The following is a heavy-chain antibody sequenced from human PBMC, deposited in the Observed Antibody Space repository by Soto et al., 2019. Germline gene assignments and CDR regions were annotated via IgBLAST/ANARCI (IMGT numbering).Heavy chain of an antibody. CDR1: HFTFSNYW. CDR2: IKQEGSEK. V-gene: IGHV3-7*01. J-gene: IGHJ6*03. CDR3: ARGRLPYYMDV. Sequence: GGSLRLSCAASHFTFSNYWMTWVRQAPGQGLEWVATIKQEGSEKYYVDSVKGRFTISRDNAKDSLYLQMNSLRAEDTAVYYCARGRLPYYMDVWGKGTTVTVSS.